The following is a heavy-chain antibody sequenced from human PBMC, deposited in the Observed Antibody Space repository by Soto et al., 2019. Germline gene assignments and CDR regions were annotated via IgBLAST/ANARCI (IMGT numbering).Heavy chain of an antibody. Sequence: EVPLVESGGGLVQPGRSLRLSCAASGFTFDDYAMNWVRQTPGKGLEWVSGISWNSGAIDYADSVKGRYTISRDNAKNSLDLQMDSLRVEDTSFYYCATDRYCSRTYYFDHWGQGTLVTVSS. CDR3: ATDRYCSRTYYFDH. D-gene: IGHD2-2*01. CDR2: ISWNSGAI. CDR1: GFTFDDYA. V-gene: IGHV3-9*01. J-gene: IGHJ4*02.